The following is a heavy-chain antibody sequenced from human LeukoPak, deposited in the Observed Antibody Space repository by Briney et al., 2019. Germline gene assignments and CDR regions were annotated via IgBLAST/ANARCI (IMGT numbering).Heavy chain of an antibody. J-gene: IGHJ6*02. CDR3: ARESSGYYLAGHYYYGMDV. D-gene: IGHD3-22*01. Sequence: GGSLRLSCAASGFTFSSYSMNWVRQAPGKGLEWVSSISSSSSYIYYADSVKGRFTISRDNAKNSLYLQMNSLRAEDTAVYYCARESSGYYLAGHYYYGMDVWGQGTTVTVSS. CDR1: GFTFSSYS. CDR2: ISSSSSYI. V-gene: IGHV3-21*01.